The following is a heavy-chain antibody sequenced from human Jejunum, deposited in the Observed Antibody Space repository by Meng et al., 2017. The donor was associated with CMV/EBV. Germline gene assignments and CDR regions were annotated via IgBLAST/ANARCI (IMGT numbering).Heavy chain of an antibody. CDR3: ARKTEFNEGGFDV. J-gene: IGHJ6*02. CDR1: CASIGVYC. Sequence: VPCASIGVYCCTCVRRSPGTGLDCISSIFSTTPTTYPPSLMCLLTISMDTSKSHLSLRLTSATATDAAVCFCARKTEFNEGGFDVWGQGTTVTVSS. V-gene: IGHV4-59*13. D-gene: IGHD3-9*01. CDR2: IFSTTPT.